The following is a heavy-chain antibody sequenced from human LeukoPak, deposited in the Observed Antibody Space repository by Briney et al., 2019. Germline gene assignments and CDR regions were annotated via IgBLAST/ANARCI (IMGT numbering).Heavy chain of an antibody. J-gene: IGHJ4*02. CDR1: GGSISSYY. D-gene: IGHD4-17*01. Sequence: SSETLSLTCTVSGGSISSYYWTWIRQPPGKGLEWIGYIFYRGSTNYNPSLKSRVTISVDTSKNQFSLKLNSVTAADTAVYYCARRGADDYGGYGFDFWGQGTLVTVSS. V-gene: IGHV4-59*08. CDR2: IFYRGST. CDR3: ARRGADDYGGYGFDF.